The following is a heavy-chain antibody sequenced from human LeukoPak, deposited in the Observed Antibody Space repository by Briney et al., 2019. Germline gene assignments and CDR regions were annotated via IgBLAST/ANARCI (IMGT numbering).Heavy chain of an antibody. CDR1: GFTFSSYG. CDR2: ISYDGSNK. CDR3: AKDQPWFDP. V-gene: IGHV3-30*18. J-gene: IGHJ5*02. Sequence: GRSLRLSCAASGFTFSSYGMHWVRQAPGKGLEWVAVISYDGSNKYYADSVKGRFTISRDNSKNTLYLQMNSLRAEDTAVYYCAKDQPWFDPWGQGTLVTVSS.